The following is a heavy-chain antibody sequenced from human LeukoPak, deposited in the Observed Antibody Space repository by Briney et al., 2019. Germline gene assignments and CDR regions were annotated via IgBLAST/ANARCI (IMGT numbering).Heavy chain of an antibody. V-gene: IGHV1-8*03. J-gene: IGHJ5*02. Sequence: GASVKVSCTASGYMFTTYGISWVRQATGQGLEWMGWMNPNSGNTGYAQKFQGRVTITRNTSISTAYMELSSLRSEDTAVYYCARVSANGGSSWYALSPWGQGTLVTVSS. CDR2: MNPNSGNT. CDR1: GYMFTTYG. D-gene: IGHD6-13*01. CDR3: ARVSANGGSSWYALSP.